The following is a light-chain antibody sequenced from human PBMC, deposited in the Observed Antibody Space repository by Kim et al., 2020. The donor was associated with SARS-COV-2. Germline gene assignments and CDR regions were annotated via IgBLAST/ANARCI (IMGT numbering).Light chain of an antibody. CDR3: SSYTSSSIWV. CDR1: SSDIGDYNY. CDR2: DVS. J-gene: IGLJ3*02. Sequence: QSVLTQPASVSGSPGQSITISCTGTSSDIGDYNYVSWYQQHPGKAPKLMIYDVSKRPSGVSNRFSGSKSGNTASLTISGLQAEDEADYYCSSYTSSSIWVFGGGTQLTVL. V-gene: IGLV2-14*01.